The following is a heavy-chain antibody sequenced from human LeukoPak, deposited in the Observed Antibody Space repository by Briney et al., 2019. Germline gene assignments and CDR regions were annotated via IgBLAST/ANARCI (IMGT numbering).Heavy chain of an antibody. CDR1: GFSFSNYD. J-gene: IGHJ4*02. Sequence: PGGSLRLSCAASGFSFSNYDMHWVRQAPGKGLEWVAVISFDGSNKYYPDSVKGRFTVSRDNSNNTLYLQMNSLRAEDTAVYYCARDVIYSSGSFDYWGQGALVTVSS. V-gene: IGHV3-30*03. CDR2: ISFDGSNK. D-gene: IGHD3-22*01. CDR3: ARDVIYSSGSFDY.